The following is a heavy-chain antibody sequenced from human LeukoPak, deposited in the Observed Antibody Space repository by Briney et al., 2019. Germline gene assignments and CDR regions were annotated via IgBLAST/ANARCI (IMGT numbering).Heavy chain of an antibody. Sequence: SETLSPTCTVSGGSISSYYWSWIRQPPGKGLEWIGFIYYSGSTNYNPSLKSRVIISLDTSKNQFSLKLSSVTAADTAVYYCARGLTSGYYGHYYMDVWGKGTTVTVSS. CDR3: ARGLTSGYYGHYYMDV. D-gene: IGHD3-22*01. CDR2: IYYSGST. CDR1: GGSISSYY. V-gene: IGHV4-59*01. J-gene: IGHJ6*03.